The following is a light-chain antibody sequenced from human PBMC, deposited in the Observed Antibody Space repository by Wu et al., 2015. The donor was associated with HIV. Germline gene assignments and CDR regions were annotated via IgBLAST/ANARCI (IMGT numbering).Light chain of an antibody. V-gene: IGKV3-11*01. CDR1: QTVGNSY. CDR3: QQHTNWPLS. CDR2: AAS. J-gene: IGKJ5*01. Sequence: EIVLTQSPDTLSLSPGERATLSCRASQTVGNSYSAWYQQKPGQAPRLLIYAASLRASGIPARFSGRGSGTDFTLTISSLEPEDFAVYYCQQHTNWPLSFGQGTRLEI.